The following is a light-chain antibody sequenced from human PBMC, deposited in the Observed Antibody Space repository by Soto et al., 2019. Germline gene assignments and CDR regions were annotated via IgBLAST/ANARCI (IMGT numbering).Light chain of an antibody. J-gene: IGLJ1*01. Sequence: LTQPASVSGSPGQSITISCTGTNVDVGGYNYVSWYQHHPGKAPKLLIFEVSNRPSGVSNRFSGSKSGNTASLTISGLQSEDEADYYCASYTIKTTYVFGSGTKVTVL. CDR2: EVS. V-gene: IGLV2-14*01. CDR1: NVDVGGYNY. CDR3: ASYTIKTTYV.